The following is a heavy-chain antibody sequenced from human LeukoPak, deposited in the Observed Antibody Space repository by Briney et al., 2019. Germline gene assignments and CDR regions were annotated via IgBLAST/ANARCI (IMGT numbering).Heavy chain of an antibody. D-gene: IGHD5-18*01. CDR3: ARSHTAMVTAWLDY. J-gene: IGHJ4*02. V-gene: IGHV4-61*02. Sequence: PSETLSLTCTVSGGSISSGSYYWSWIRQPAGKGLEWIGRIYTSGSTNYNPSLKSRVTISVDTSKNQFSLKLSSVTAADTAVYYCARSHTAMVTAWLDYWGQGTLVTVSS. CDR1: GGSISSGSYY. CDR2: IYTSGST.